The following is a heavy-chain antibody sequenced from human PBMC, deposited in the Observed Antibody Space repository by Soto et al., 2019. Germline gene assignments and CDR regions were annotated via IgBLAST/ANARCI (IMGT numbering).Heavy chain of an antibody. CDR3: ARLARYSSGWSTSTQDY. D-gene: IGHD6-19*01. CDR1: GDTFTSYG. V-gene: IGHV1-18*01. Sequence: ASVKVSCKASGDTFTSYGISWVRQAPGQGLEWMGWISAYNGNTNYAQKLQGRVTMTTDTSTSTAYMELRSLRSDDTAVYYCARLARYSSGWSTSTQDYSGQGTLVTVSS. J-gene: IGHJ4*02. CDR2: ISAYNGNT.